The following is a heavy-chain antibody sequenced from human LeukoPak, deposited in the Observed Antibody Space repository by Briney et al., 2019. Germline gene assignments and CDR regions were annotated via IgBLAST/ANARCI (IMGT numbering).Heavy chain of an antibody. CDR2: ISYDGSNK. CDR1: GFTFSSYA. J-gene: IGHJ6*02. Sequence: PGGSLRLSCAASGFTFSSYAMHWVRQAPGKGLEWVAVISYDGSNKYYADSVKGRFTISRDNSKNTLYLQMNSLRAEDTAVYYCARDRELLWFGELRARYYGMDVWGQGTTVTVSS. CDR3: ARDRELLWFGELRARYYGMDV. V-gene: IGHV3-30-3*01. D-gene: IGHD3-10*01.